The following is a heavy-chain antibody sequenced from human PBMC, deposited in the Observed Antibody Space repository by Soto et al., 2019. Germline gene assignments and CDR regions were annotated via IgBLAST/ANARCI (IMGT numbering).Heavy chain of an antibody. V-gene: IGHV3-21*01. Sequence: PGGSLRLSCAASGFTFSSYSMNWVRQAPGKGLEWVSSISSSSSYIYYADSVKGRFTISRDNAKNSLYLQMNSLRAEDTAVYYCARDFGFLGLRHTQKTGVFDYWGQGTLVTVSS. D-gene: IGHD3-10*01. J-gene: IGHJ4*02. CDR2: ISSSSSYI. CDR1: GFTFSSYS. CDR3: ARDFGFLGLRHTQKTGVFDY.